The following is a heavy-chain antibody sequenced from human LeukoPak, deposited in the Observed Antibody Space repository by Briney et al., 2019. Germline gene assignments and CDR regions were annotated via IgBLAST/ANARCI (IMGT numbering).Heavy chain of an antibody. J-gene: IGHJ6*03. V-gene: IGHV1-46*01. Sequence: GASVKVSCKASGYTFTSYYMHWVRQAPGQGLGWMGIINPSGGSTSYAQKFQGRVTMTRDTSTSTVYMELSSLRSEDTAVYYCARDFVEYITMANYYYYYMDVWGKGTTVTVSS. D-gene: IGHD3-10*01. CDR2: INPSGGST. CDR1: GYTFTSYY. CDR3: ARDFVEYITMANYYYYYMDV.